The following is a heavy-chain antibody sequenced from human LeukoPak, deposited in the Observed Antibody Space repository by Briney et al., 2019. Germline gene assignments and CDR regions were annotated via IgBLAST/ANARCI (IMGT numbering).Heavy chain of an antibody. V-gene: IGHV1-69*04. J-gene: IGHJ4*02. CDR1: GGTFSSYA. CDR3: ARGSGWYREGFDY. Sequence: SVKVSCKASGGTFSSYAISWVRQAPGQGLEWMGRIIPILGIANYAQKFQGRVTITADKSTSTAYMELSSLRSEDTAVYYCARGSGWYREGFDYWGQGPLVTVSS. D-gene: IGHD6-19*01. CDR2: IIPILGIA.